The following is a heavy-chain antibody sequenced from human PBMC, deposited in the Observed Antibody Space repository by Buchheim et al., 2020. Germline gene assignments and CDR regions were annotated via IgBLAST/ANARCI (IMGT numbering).Heavy chain of an antibody. V-gene: IGHV3-7*01. Sequence: EVQLVESGGGLVQPGGSLRLSCTASGFTLSTYWMSWVRQAPGEGLEWVANIKQDGSEKYYVDSVKGRFTISRDNAKNSLYLQMNSLRAEDTAVYYCATSYIRWLLFDYWGQGTL. CDR3: ATSYIRWLLFDY. J-gene: IGHJ4*02. D-gene: IGHD5-24*01. CDR1: GFTLSTYW. CDR2: IKQDGSEK.